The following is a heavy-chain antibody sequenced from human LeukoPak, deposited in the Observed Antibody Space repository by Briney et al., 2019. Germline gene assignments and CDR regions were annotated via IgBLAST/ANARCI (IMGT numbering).Heavy chain of an antibody. CDR3: ASIYYYGSGSYYD. Sequence: GGSLRLSCAASGFTFSDYYMSWIRQAPGKGLEWVSYISSSGSTIYYADSVKGRFTISRDNAKNSLYLQMNSLRAADTAVYYCASIYYYGSGSYYDWGQGTLVTVSS. D-gene: IGHD3-10*01. V-gene: IGHV3-11*01. J-gene: IGHJ4*02. CDR1: GFTFSDYY. CDR2: ISSSGSTI.